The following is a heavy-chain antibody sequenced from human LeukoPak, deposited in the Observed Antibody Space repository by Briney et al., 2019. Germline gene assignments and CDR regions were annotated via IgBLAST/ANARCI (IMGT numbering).Heavy chain of an antibody. CDR1: GGSISSLY. D-gene: IGHD6-6*01. CDR3: ARHRAYSSSSPFDY. J-gene: IGHJ4*02. CDR2: IYYTGST. V-gene: IGHV4-59*08. Sequence: SETLSLTCSVSGGSISSLYWSWIRQPPGKGLEWIGYIYYTGSTNYNPSLKSRVTMFVDMSKNRFSLRLSSVTAADTAVYYCARHRAYSSSSPFDYWGQGTLVTVSS.